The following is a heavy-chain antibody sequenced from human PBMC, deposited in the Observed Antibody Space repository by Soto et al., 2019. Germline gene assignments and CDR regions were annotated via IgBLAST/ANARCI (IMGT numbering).Heavy chain of an antibody. CDR1: GYTFTGYY. CDR2: INPNSGGT. Sequence: ASVKVSCKASGYTFTGYYMHWVRQAPGQGLEWMGWINPNSGGTNYAQKFQGWVTMTRDTSISTAYMELSRLRSDDTAVYYCARAGPDSYYYDSSGYLDYWGQGTLVTVSS. CDR3: ARAGPDSYYYDSSGYLDY. V-gene: IGHV1-2*04. J-gene: IGHJ4*02. D-gene: IGHD3-22*01.